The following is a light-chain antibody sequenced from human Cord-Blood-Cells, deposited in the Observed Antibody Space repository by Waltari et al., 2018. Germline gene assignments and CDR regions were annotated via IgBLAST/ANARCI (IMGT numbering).Light chain of an antibody. Sequence: QSALIQPPSVSGSPGQSVTISCTGTSSDVGSYNRVSWYQQPPGTAPKLMIYEVSNRPSGVPDRFSGSKSGNTASLTISGLQAEDEADYYCSSYTSSSTVVFGGGTKLTVL. CDR3: SSYTSSSTVV. CDR2: EVS. J-gene: IGLJ2*01. V-gene: IGLV2-18*02. CDR1: SSDVGSYNR.